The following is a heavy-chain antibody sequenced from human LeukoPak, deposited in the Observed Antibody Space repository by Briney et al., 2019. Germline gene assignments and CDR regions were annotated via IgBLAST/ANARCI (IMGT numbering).Heavy chain of an antibody. CDR1: GGSISSSSYY. Sequence: SETLSLTCTVSGGSISSSSYYWGWIRQPPGKGLEWIGSIYYSGSTYYNPSLKSRVTISVDTSKNQFSLKLSSVTAADTAVYYCARHSLRAVSTGYFDYWGQGTLVTVSS. J-gene: IGHJ4*02. V-gene: IGHV4-39*01. CDR3: ARHSLRAVSTGYFDY. D-gene: IGHD2-8*01. CDR2: IYYSGST.